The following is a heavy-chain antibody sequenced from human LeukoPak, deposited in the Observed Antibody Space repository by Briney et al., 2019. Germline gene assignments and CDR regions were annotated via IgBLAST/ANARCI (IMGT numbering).Heavy chain of an antibody. V-gene: IGHV3-21*01. Sequence: GGSLRLSCVTSGFTFSAYNMNWVRQAPGKGLEWVSCISSSSNYIYYADSKKGRFTISRDNAKNSLYLQMNSLRAEDTAVYYCARDEGVSFDYWGHERLGSVSS. J-gene: IGHJ4*01. CDR1: GFTFSAYN. CDR2: ISSSSNYI. CDR3: ARDEGVSFDY.